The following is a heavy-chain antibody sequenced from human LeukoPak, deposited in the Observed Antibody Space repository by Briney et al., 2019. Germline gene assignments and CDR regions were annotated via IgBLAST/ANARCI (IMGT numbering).Heavy chain of an antibody. D-gene: IGHD3-22*01. CDR1: GFTFSSYW. J-gene: IGHJ5*02. V-gene: IGHV3-74*01. CDR2: INSDGSST. CDR3: AILEVITDYWFDP. Sequence: GGSLGLSCAASGFTFSSYWMPWVRQAPGKGLVWVSRINSDGSSTSYADSVKGRFTISRDNAKNTLYLQMNSLRAEDTAVYYCAILEVITDYWFDPWGQGTLVTVSS.